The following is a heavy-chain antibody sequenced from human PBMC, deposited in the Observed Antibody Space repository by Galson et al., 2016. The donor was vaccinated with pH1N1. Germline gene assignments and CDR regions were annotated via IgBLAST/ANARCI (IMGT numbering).Heavy chain of an antibody. CDR3: ARNGYGDYVGYFDY. D-gene: IGHD4-17*01. CDR1: GFSLSTSGVG. Sequence: PALVKPTQTLTLTCTFSGFSLSTSGVGVGWIRQPPGKALEWLALIYWDDDKRYSPSLKSRLTITKDTPKNQVVLTMTNMDPVDTATYYCARNGYGDYVGYFDYWGLGTLVTVSS. J-gene: IGHJ4*02. CDR2: IYWDDDK. V-gene: IGHV2-5*02.